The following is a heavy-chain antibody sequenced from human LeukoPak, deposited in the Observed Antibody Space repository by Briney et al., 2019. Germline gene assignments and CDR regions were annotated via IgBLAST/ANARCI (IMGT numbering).Heavy chain of an antibody. CDR2: IYYSGGT. Sequence: SETLSLTCTVSGGSISSSSYYWGWIRQPPGKGLEWIGSIYYSGGTYYNPSLKSRVTISVDTSKNQFSLKLSSVTAADTAVYYCARSYSSSSRNFDYWGQGTLVTVSS. CDR1: GGSISSSSYY. D-gene: IGHD6-6*01. V-gene: IGHV4-39*01. J-gene: IGHJ4*02. CDR3: ARSYSSSSRNFDY.